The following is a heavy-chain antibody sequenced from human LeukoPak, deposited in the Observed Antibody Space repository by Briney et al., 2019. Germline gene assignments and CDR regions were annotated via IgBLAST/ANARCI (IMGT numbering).Heavy chain of an antibody. D-gene: IGHD3-22*01. CDR2: ITPMFGTA. CDR1: GGTFSSYA. Sequence: GSSVKVSCKASGGTFSSYAISWMRQAPGQGLEWMGGITPMFGTANYAQKFQGRVTITADESTSTAYMELSSLRSEDTAVYYCVRDGSYYDSSGYYYLYWGQGTLVTVSS. J-gene: IGHJ4*02. V-gene: IGHV1-69*01. CDR3: VRDGSYYDSSGYYYLY.